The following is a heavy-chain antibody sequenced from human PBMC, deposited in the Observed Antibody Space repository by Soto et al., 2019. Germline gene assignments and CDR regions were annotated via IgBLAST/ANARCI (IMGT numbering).Heavy chain of an antibody. CDR3: ARVADYGDYAFDI. CDR1: GGSISSYY. D-gene: IGHD4-17*01. Sequence: SETLSLTCTVSGGSISSYYWSWIRQPPEKGLEWIGYIYYRGSTNYNPSLKSRVIISVDTSKNQFSLKLSSVTAADTAVYYCARVADYGDYAFDIWGQGTMVTVSS. CDR2: IYYRGST. V-gene: IGHV4-59*01. J-gene: IGHJ3*02.